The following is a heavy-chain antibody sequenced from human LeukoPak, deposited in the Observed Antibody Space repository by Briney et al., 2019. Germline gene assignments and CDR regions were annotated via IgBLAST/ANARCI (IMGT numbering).Heavy chain of an antibody. CDR1: GFTFSSYG. CDR2: ISYDGSNK. V-gene: IGHV3-30*18. J-gene: IGHJ4*02. CDR3: AKDSIVGATLGY. Sequence: GGSLRLSCAASGFTFSSYGMHWVRQAPGKGLEWVAVISYDGSNKYYADSVKGRFTISRDNSKNTLYLQMNSLRAEDTAVYYCAKDSIVGATLGYWGQGTLVTVSS. D-gene: IGHD1-26*01.